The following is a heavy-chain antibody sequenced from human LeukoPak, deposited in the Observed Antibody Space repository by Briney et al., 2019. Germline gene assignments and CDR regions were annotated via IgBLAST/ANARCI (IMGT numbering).Heavy chain of an antibody. CDR3: TGHSSSNGDYYIDS. Sequence: PGGSLRLSCAASGFIFSDSAMHWVRQASGKGLEWVGRIRSKTNSYATAYAESVKGRFIVSRDDSKNTAYLQMNSLKTEDTAVYYCTGHSSSNGDYYIDSWGQGTPVTVSS. D-gene: IGHD4-17*01. J-gene: IGHJ4*02. V-gene: IGHV3-73*01. CDR1: GFIFSDSA. CDR2: IRSKTNSYAT.